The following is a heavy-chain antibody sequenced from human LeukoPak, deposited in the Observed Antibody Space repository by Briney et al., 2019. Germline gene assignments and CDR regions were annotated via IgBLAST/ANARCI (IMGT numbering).Heavy chain of an antibody. CDR3: ARDLRGPTATSDH. V-gene: IGHV1-46*01. J-gene: IGHJ4*02. CDR1: GYTFTSYY. Sequence: GASVEVSCKASGYTFTSYYMHWVRQAPGQGLEWMGIINPSGGSTSYAQKFQGRVTMTRDTSTSTVYMELSSLRSEDTAVYYCARDLRGPTATSDHWGQGTLVTVSS. CDR2: INPSGGST. D-gene: IGHD5-24*01.